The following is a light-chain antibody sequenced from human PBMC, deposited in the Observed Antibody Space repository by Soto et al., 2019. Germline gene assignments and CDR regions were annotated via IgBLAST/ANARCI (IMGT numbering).Light chain of an antibody. J-gene: IGKJ1*01. CDR2: GAS. CDR1: QSVSSN. Sequence: EIVMTQSPATLSVSPGERATLSCRASQSVSSNLAWYQQKPGQAPRLLIYGASTRANGIPARFSGSGSGTEFTLTISSLLSEDFAVYYCQQYNNWPRWTFGQGTKVEIK. V-gene: IGKV3-15*01. CDR3: QQYNNWPRWT.